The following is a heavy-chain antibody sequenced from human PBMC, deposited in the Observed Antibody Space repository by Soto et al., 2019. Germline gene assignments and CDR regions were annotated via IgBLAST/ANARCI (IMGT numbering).Heavy chain of an antibody. J-gene: IGHJ4*02. Sequence: EVQLVESGGDLVKPGGSLRLSCAASGFTFSTYSMNWVRQAPGKGLEWVSSISSSSSFIYYADSVKGRFTISRDNAQNSLFLQKNSLRAEDTAVYYCAKDRGNSNPSEFDYWGQGTLVTVSS. CDR3: AKDRGNSNPSEFDY. D-gene: IGHD4-4*01. CDR2: ISSSSSFI. CDR1: GFTFSTYS. V-gene: IGHV3-21*01.